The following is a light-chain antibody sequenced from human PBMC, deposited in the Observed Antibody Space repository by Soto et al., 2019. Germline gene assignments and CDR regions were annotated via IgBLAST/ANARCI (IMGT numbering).Light chain of an antibody. V-gene: IGKV1-39*01. CDR3: QHSYSTPYT. Sequence: DIQMTQSPSSLSASVGDRVTITCRTSQSISNYLNWYQQKPGKAPKLLIYAASSLQSGVPSRFSGSGSGTDFTLTISSLQPEDFATYYCQHSYSTPYTFGQGTKVEIK. J-gene: IGKJ2*01. CDR2: AAS. CDR1: QSISNY.